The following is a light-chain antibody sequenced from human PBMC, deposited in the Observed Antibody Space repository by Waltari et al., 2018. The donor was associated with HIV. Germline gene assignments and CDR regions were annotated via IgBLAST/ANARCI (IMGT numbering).Light chain of an antibody. CDR3: ATWDSSLRTVI. J-gene: IGLJ2*01. Sequence: QSVLTQSPSVSAAPGQKVTISCYGSTSDIGKNHVSWYQQFPGRAPKLLISGNENRPPVLPGRFSGSKFGTSATLDITGLQTGDEAVYFCATWDSSLRTVIYGGGTNLTVL. V-gene: IGLV1-51*02. CDR1: TSDIGKNH. CDR2: GNE.